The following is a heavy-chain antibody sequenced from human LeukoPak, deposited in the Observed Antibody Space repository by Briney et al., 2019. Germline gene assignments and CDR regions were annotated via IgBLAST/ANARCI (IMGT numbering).Heavy chain of an antibody. CDR3: ARVTCDILTGYSDFDY. J-gene: IGHJ4*02. CDR1: GGSFSGYY. V-gene: IGHV4-34*01. CDR2: INHSGGT. Sequence: SETLSLTCAVYGGSFSGYYWSWIRQPPGKGLEWIGEINHSGGTNYDPSLKSRVTISVDTSKNQFSLKLSSVTAADTAVYYCARVTCDILTGYSDFDYWGQGTLVTVSS. D-gene: IGHD3-9*01.